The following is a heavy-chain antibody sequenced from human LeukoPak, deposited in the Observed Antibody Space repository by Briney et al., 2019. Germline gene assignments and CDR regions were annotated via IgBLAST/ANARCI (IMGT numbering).Heavy chain of an antibody. CDR1: GVSISSYY. D-gene: IGHD5-18*01. CDR2: IYYSGST. Sequence: TSETLSLTCTVSGVSISSYYWTWIRQPPGKGLEWIGYIYYSGSTNYNPSLKSRVTISLDTSKNQFSLKLSSVTAADTAVYYCARTTEGGYTYDYFYYYYMDVWGKGTTVTISS. CDR3: ARTTEGGYTYDYFYYYYMDV. J-gene: IGHJ6*03. V-gene: IGHV4-59*01.